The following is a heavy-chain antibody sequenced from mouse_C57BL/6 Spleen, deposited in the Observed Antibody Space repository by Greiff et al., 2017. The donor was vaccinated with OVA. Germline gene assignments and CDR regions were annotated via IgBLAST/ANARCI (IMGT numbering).Heavy chain of an antibody. Sequence: EVKLMESGGDLVKPGGSLKLSCAASGFTFSSYGMSWVRQTPDKRLEWVATISSGGSYTYYPDSVKGRFTIARDKAKNTLYLQMSSLKAEDTAMYYCARHGNPYDYWGKGTTLTVSS. V-gene: IGHV5-6*01. CDR3: ARHGNPYDY. CDR2: ISSGGSYT. J-gene: IGHJ2*01. CDR1: GFTFSSYG. D-gene: IGHD4-1*01.